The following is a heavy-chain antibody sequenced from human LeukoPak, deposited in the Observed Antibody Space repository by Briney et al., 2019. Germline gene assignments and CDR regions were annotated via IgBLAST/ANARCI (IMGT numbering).Heavy chain of an antibody. Sequence: ASVKVSCKASGYSFTGYYMHWVRQAPGQGLEWMGWINPDNGGTNYVSKFQGRVTMTRDMSISTAYMELSRLRSDDTAVYCCARVLRYYSSPDYWGLGTLVTVSS. CDR2: INPDNGGT. J-gene: IGHJ4*02. V-gene: IGHV1-2*02. CDR3: ARVLRYYSSPDY. CDR1: GYSFTGYY. D-gene: IGHD6-13*01.